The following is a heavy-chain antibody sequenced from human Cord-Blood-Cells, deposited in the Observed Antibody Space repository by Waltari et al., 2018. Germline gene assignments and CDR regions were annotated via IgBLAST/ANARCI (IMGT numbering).Heavy chain of an antibody. CDR3: AREGMVGATYYYGMDV. J-gene: IGHJ6*02. V-gene: IGHV3-53*02. D-gene: IGHD1-26*01. CDR2: IYSGGST. Sequence: EVQLVETGGGLIQPGGSLRLSCAASGFTVSSNYMSWVRQAPGKGVEWVSVIYSGGSTYYADSVKGRFTISRDNSKNTLYLQMNSLRAEDTAVYYCAREGMVGATYYYGMDVWGQGTTVTVSS. CDR1: GFTVSSNY.